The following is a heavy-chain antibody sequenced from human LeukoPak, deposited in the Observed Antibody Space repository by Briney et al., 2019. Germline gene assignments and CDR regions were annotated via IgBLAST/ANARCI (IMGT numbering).Heavy chain of an antibody. CDR2: IYYSGST. D-gene: IGHD3-10*01. J-gene: IGHJ5*02. V-gene: IGHV4-59*01. CDR1: GGSISSYY. CDR3: ARGNVLLWFGEPRSPYGNAWFDP. Sequence: SETLSLTCTVPGGSISSYYWSWIRQPPGKGLERIGYIYYSGSTNYNPSLRSRVTISVDTSKNQFSLKLSSVTAADTAVYYCARGNVLLWFGEPRSPYGNAWFDPWGQGTLVTVSS.